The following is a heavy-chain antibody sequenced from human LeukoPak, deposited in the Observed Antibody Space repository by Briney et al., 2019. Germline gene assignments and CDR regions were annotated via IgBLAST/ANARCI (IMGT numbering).Heavy chain of an antibody. D-gene: IGHD2-2*01. CDR2: ISSSSSYI. J-gene: IGHJ5*02. V-gene: IGHV3-21*01. CDR3: ARGSSWPYNWFDP. Sequence: PGGSLRLSCAASGFTFGSYSMNWVRQAPGKGLEWVSSISSSSSYIYYADSVKGRFTISRDNAKNSLYLQMNSLRAEGTAVYYCARGSSWPYNWFDPWGQGTPVTVSS. CDR1: GFTFGSYS.